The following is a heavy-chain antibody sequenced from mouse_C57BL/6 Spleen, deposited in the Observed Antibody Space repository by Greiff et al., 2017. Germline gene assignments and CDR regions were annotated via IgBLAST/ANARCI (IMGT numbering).Heavy chain of an antibody. V-gene: IGHV5-9-1*02. D-gene: IGHD2-3*01. Sequence: EVKLMESGEGLVKPGGSLKLSCAASGFTFSSYAMSWVRQTPEKRLEWVAYISSGGDYIYYADTVKGRFTISRDNARNTLYLQMSSLKSEDTAMYYCTRDGGIRRDYAMDYWGQGTSVTVSS. J-gene: IGHJ4*01. CDR2: ISSGGDYI. CDR1: GFTFSSYA. CDR3: TRDGGIRRDYAMDY.